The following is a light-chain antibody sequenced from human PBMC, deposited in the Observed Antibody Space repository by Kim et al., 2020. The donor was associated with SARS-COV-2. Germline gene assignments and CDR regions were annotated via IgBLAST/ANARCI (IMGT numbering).Light chain of an antibody. Sequence: PGETARSPGGENNIGRKCVHWYQQKPGQAPMLVMYYDKDRPSGIPERFSGSNAGNTATLTISGVEAGDEADYYCQVWDSTSDHHWVFGGGTQLTVL. CDR1: NIGRKC. CDR3: QVWDSTSDHHWV. V-gene: IGLV3-21*04. CDR2: YDK. J-gene: IGLJ3*02.